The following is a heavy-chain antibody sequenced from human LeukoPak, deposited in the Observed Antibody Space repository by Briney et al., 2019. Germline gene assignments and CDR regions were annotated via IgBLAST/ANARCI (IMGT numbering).Heavy chain of an antibody. Sequence: GSVKVSCKASGFGFSDVYFNWVRQAPGQGLEWMGWINPHSGATNYAQRFQGRVSMDAAFDTPYMELSRLTSDDTAVYYCATSSTGTHTRDPWGQGTLVTVSS. J-gene: IGHJ5*02. CDR3: ATSSTGTHTRDP. CDR2: INPHSGAT. CDR1: GFGFSDVY. V-gene: IGHV1-2*02.